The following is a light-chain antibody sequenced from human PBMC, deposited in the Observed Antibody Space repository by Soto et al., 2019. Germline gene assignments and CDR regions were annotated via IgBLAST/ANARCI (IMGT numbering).Light chain of an antibody. V-gene: IGLV2-8*01. J-gene: IGLJ2*01. CDR2: EVN. Sequence: QSVLTQPPSASGSPGQSVTISCTGTSSDVGGFNYVSWYQQHPGKAPKLMIFEVNKRPSGVPDRFSGSKSGNTASLTVSGLQAEDEADYYCSSYTDTTTLVFGGGTKLTVL. CDR3: SSYTDTTTLV. CDR1: SSDVGGFNY.